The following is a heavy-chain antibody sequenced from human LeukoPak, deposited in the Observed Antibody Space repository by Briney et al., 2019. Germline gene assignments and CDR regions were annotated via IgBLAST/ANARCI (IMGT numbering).Heavy chain of an antibody. CDR1: GGSISSSSYY. V-gene: IGHV4-39*07. D-gene: IGHD3/OR15-3a*01. Sequence: KTSETLSLTCTVSGGSISSSSYYWGWIRQPPGKGLEWIASIYYSGSTYYNPSLKSRVTISVDTSKNQFYMKLSSVTAADTAVYYCARDGRDWDPNWFDPWGQGTLVTVSS. CDR3: ARDGRDWDPNWFDP. CDR2: IYYSGST. J-gene: IGHJ5*02.